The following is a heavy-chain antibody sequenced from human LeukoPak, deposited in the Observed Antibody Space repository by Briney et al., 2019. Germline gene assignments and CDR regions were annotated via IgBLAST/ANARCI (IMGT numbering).Heavy chain of an antibody. CDR3: ARGYYPPRWYFDL. J-gene: IGHJ2*01. D-gene: IGHD3-10*01. V-gene: IGHV4-34*01. CDR1: GGSFSSYS. CDR2: VIEKGNA. Sequence: SETLSLTCALYGGSFSSYSWSWTWIRQTPEKGLEWIGEVIEKGNANYNPSLKSRVTIDLDTSKNQFSLKLTSMTAADTAMYYCARGYYPPRWYFDLWGRGTLVTVSS.